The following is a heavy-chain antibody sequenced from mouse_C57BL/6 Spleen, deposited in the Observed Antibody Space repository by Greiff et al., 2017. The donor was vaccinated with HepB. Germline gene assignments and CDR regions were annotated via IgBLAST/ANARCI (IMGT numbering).Heavy chain of an antibody. CDR3: TGSRGPRGFDY. CDR1: GYTFTSYW. D-gene: IGHD6-2*01. Sequence: EVQLQQSGTVLARPGASVKMSCKTSGYTFTSYWMHWVKQRPGQGLEWIGAIYPGNSDTSYNQKFKGKAKLTAVTSASTAYMELSSLTNEDSAVYYCTGSRGPRGFDYWGQGTTLTVSS. J-gene: IGHJ2*01. CDR2: IYPGNSDT. V-gene: IGHV1-5*01.